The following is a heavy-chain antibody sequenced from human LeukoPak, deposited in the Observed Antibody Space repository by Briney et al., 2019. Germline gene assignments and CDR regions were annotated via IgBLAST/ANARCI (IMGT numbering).Heavy chain of an antibody. J-gene: IGHJ4*02. Sequence: SETLSLTCAVYGGSFSGYYWSWIRQPPGKGLEWIGEINHSGSTNYNPSLKSRVTISVDTSKNQFSLKLSSVTAADTAVYYCARADYGDYRLPPAFDYWGQGTLVTVSS. D-gene: IGHD4-17*01. CDR3: ARADYGDYRLPPAFDY. CDR1: GGSFSGYY. V-gene: IGHV4-34*01. CDR2: INHSGST.